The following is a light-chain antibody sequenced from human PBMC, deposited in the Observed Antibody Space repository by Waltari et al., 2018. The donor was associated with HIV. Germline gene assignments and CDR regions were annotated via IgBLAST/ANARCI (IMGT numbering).Light chain of an antibody. J-gene: IGKJ4*01. CDR1: RNVNNN. CDR3: QQYDKWPLT. Sequence: EIVMTQSPATLSVSPGERVTLSCRASRNVNNNLAWYQQKPGQAPRLLIYGASTRATGLPARFSGSGSGTEFTLTISSLQSEDFAVDYCQQYDKWPLTFGGGTKVEIK. CDR2: GAS. V-gene: IGKV3-15*01.